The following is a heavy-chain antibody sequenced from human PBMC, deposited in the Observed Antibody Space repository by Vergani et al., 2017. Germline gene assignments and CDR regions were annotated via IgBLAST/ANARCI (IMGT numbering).Heavy chain of an antibody. J-gene: IGHJ5*02. CDR3: ARDLRLLYNRFDP. CDR1: GFTFNQYG. CDR2: TWYDGNNK. Sequence: QVQLVESGGGVVQPGRSLSLSCAASGFTFNQYGMHWVRQAPGKGLEWVAVTWYDGNNKQYADSVKGRFTISRDNSKSTMYLLMNSLRDEDTGVYYCARDLRLLYNRFDPWGQGTLVTVSS. D-gene: IGHD1-14*01. V-gene: IGHV3-33*01.